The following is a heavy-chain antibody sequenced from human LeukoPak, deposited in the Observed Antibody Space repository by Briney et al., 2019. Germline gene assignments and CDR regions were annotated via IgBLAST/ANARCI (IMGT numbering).Heavy chain of an antibody. CDR1: GGSSSGYY. Sequence: PSETLSLTCAVYGGSSSGYYWSWIRQPPGKGLEWIGEIHHSGSTNYNPSLKSRVTISVDTSKNQFSLKLSSVTAADTAVYYCARANYDILTGYRYYYYMDVWGKGTTVTISS. J-gene: IGHJ6*03. CDR3: ARANYDILTGYRYYYYMDV. CDR2: IHHSGST. D-gene: IGHD3-9*01. V-gene: IGHV4-34*01.